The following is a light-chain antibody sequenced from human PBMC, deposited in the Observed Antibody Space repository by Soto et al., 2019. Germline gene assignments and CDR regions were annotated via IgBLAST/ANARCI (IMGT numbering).Light chain of an antibody. J-gene: IGLJ2*01. CDR2: DTS. Sequence: QAVVTQEPSLTVSPGGTVTLTCGSSTGPVTSGHYPYWFQQKPGQAPRTLIYDTSNKDSWTPAQFSGSLLGGKAALTLSGAQPDDEADYYCSLSYGDVRVFGGGTKVTVL. CDR1: TGPVTSGHY. V-gene: IGLV7-46*01. CDR3: SLSYGDVRV.